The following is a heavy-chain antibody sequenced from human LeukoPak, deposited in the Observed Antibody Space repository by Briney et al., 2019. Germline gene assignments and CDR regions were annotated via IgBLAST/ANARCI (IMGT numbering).Heavy chain of an antibody. CDR3: AKGYSGYDYAFDI. J-gene: IGHJ3*02. Sequence: ASVKVSCKASGYTFTSQAMHWVRQAPGQRLEWMGWINVGNGNTKYSQRFQGRVTVTRDISASTAYMELSSLRFEDTAVYYCAKGYSGYDYAFDIWGQGTMVTVSS. D-gene: IGHD5-12*01. V-gene: IGHV1-3*01. CDR2: INVGNGNT. CDR1: GYTFTSQA.